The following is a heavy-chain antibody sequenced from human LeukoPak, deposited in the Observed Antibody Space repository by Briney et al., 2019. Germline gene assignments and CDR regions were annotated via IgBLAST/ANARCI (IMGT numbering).Heavy chain of an antibody. CDR2: ISSSGPTI. V-gene: IGHV3-48*01. D-gene: IGHD4/OR15-4a*01. J-gene: IGHJ4*02. CDR3: TRLHGAYPIDF. CDR1: GFTFSSFS. Sequence: GGSLRLSCAASGFTFSSFSMNWVRQAPGKGLEWIPYISSSGPTIYYADSVKGRFTISRDNAKNSVYLQMNSLRAEDTAVYYCTRLHGAYPIDFWGQGTLVTVSS.